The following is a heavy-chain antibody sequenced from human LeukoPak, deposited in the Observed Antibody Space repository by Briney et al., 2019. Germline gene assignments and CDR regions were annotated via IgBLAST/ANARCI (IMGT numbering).Heavy chain of an antibody. J-gene: IGHJ3*01. CDR2: ILIDDTT. CDR3: ARGGGAVAGIGTLDA. D-gene: IGHD6-19*01. CDR1: GVIVSNNH. V-gene: IGHV3-53*01. Sequence: GGSLRLSCAASGVIVSNNHMNWGRQAPRKGLEWVSVILIDDTTKYADSVKGRFTISRDNSKNTLYLQMNRLRVDDTAVYYCARGGGAVAGIGTLDAWGQGTMVTVSS.